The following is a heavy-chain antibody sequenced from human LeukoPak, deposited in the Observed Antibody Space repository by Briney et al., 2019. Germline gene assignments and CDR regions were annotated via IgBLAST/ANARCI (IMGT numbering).Heavy chain of an antibody. CDR2: ISYVGSNK. CDR3: AKGIRGYYDSSGQP. V-gene: IGHV3-30*18. CDR1: GFTFSSYG. J-gene: IGHJ4*02. D-gene: IGHD3-22*01. Sequence: PGGSLRLSCAASGFTFSSYGMHWVRQAPGKGLEWVAVISYVGSNKYYADSVKGRFTISRDNSKNTLYLQMNSLRAEDTAVYYCAKGIRGYYDSSGQPWGQGTLVTVSS.